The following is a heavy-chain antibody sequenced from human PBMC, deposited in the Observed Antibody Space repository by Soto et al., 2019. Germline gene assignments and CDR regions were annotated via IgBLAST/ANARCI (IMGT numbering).Heavy chain of an antibody. Sequence: SETLSLTCGVSGGSFSGYKWTWIRQPPGKGLAWIGEINPSGGANYNPSLKGRVTMSVDTSKNQLSLKLSSVTAADAAVYYCARVSYGEWYYGMDVWGQGTTVTVSS. J-gene: IGHJ6*02. V-gene: IGHV4-34*01. CDR3: ARVSYGEWYYGMDV. CDR2: INPSGGA. CDR1: GGSFSGYK. D-gene: IGHD2-8*01.